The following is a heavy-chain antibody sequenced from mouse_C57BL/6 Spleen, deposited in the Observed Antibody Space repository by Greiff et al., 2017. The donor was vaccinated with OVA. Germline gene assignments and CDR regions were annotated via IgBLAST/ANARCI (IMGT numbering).Heavy chain of an antibody. Sequence: VQLKESGPGLVKPSQSLSLTCSVTGYSITSGYYWNWIRQFPGNKLEWMGYISYDGSNNYNPSLKNRISITRDTSKNQFFLKLNSVTTEDTATYYCARDYDAYWGQGTLVTVSA. V-gene: IGHV3-6*01. CDR1: GYSITSGYY. CDR3: ARDYDAY. CDR2: ISYDGSN. D-gene: IGHD2-12*01. J-gene: IGHJ3*01.